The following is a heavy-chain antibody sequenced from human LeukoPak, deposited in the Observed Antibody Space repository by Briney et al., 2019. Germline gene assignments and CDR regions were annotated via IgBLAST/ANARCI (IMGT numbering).Heavy chain of an antibody. J-gene: IGHJ4*02. Sequence: GGSLRLSCAGSGFIFSNYAMSWVRQAPGKGLEWVSGIKGNGFDTYYADSVKGRFTVSRDNSKNTLSLQMNSLRAEDTAVYYCARVWRTQFDYWGQGTLITVSS. CDR3: ARVWRTQFDY. CDR2: IKGNGFDT. V-gene: IGHV3-23*01. D-gene: IGHD1/OR15-1a*01. CDR1: GFIFSNYA.